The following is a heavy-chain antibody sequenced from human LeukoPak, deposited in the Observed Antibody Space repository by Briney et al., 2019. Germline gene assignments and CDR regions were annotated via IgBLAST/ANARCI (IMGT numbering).Heavy chain of an antibody. J-gene: IGHJ5*02. CDR3: ARGSHLRQQLVRPNNWFDP. V-gene: IGHV1-8*01. CDR2: MNPNSGNT. CDR1: GYTFTSYD. Sequence: WASVKVSCKASGYTFTSYDINWVRQATGQGLEWMGWMNPNSGNTGYAQKFQGRVTMTRNTSISTAYMELSSLRSEDTAVYYCARGSHLRQQLVRPNNWFDPWGQGTLVTVSS. D-gene: IGHD6-13*01.